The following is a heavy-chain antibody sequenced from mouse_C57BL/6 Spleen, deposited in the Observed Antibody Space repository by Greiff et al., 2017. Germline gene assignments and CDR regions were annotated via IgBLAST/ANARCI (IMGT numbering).Heavy chain of an antibody. CDR1: GYTFTDYY. Sequence: EVQLQQSGPVLVKPGASVKMSCKASGYTFTDYYMNWVKQSHGKSLEWIGVINPYNGGTSYNQKFKGKATLTVDKSSSTAYMELNSLTSEDSAVYYCASRDEGDWYFDVWGTGTTVTVSS. J-gene: IGHJ1*03. V-gene: IGHV1-19*01. CDR3: ASRDEGDWYFDV. CDR2: INPYNGGT.